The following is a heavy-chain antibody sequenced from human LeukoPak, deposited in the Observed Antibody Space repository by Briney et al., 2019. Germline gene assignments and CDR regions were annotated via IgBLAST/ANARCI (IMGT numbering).Heavy chain of an antibody. CDR1: GFTFSSYS. CDR2: ISSSSSYI. J-gene: IGHJ4*02. V-gene: IGHV3-21*01. D-gene: IGHD2-15*01. Sequence: GGSLRLSCAASGFTFSSYSMNWVRQAPGKGLEWVSSISSSSSYIYYADSVKSRFTISRDNAKNSLYLQMNSLRAEDTAVYYCARLGCSGGSCSSFDYWGQGTLVTVSS. CDR3: ARLGCSGGSCSSFDY.